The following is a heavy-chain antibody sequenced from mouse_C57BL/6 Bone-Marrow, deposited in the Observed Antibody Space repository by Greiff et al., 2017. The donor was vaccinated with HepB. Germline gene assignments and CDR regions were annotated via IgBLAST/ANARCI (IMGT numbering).Heavy chain of an antibody. CDR1: GYTFTDYN. CDR3: ARNKRSNCFYAMDY. J-gene: IGHJ4*01. Sequence: VQLKQSGPELVKPGASAKIPCKASGYTFTDYNMDWVKQSHGKSLEWIGDINPNNGGTIYNQKFKGKATLTVDKSSSTAYMELRSLTSEDTAVYYGARNKRSNCFYAMDYWGQGTSVTVSS. CDR2: INPNNGGT. D-gene: IGHD2-5*01. V-gene: IGHV1-18*01.